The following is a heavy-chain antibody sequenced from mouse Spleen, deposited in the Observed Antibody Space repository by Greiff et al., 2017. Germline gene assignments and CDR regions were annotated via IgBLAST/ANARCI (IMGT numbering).Heavy chain of an antibody. J-gene: IGHJ2*01. Sequence: EVQLQQSGPGLVKPSQSLSLTCSVTGYSITSGYYWNWIRQFPGNKLEWMGYISYDGSNNYNPSLKNRISITRDTSKNQFFLKLNSVTTEDTATYYCARVGYRYDEDYFDYWGQGTTLTVSS. CDR3: ARVGYRYDEDYFDY. V-gene: IGHV3-6*01. CDR2: ISYDGSN. CDR1: GYSITSGYY. D-gene: IGHD2-14*01.